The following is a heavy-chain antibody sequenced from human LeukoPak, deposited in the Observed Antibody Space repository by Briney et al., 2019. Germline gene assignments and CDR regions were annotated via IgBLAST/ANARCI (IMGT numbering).Heavy chain of an antibody. J-gene: IGHJ6*02. CDR1: GGSISSYY. D-gene: IGHD4-17*01. CDR3: ATPEGAPTVTVSYYYYYGMDA. V-gene: IGHV4-59*01. Sequence: SETLSLTCTVSGGSISSYYWSWIRQPPGKGLEWIGYIYYSGNTNYNPSLKSRVTMSVDTSKNQFSLKLSSVTAADTAVYYCATPEGAPTVTVSYYYYYGMDAWGQGTTVTVSS. CDR2: IYYSGNT.